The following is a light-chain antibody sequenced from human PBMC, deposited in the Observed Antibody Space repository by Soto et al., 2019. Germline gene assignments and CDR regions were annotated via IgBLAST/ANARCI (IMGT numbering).Light chain of an antibody. CDR3: QQYGSSSIT. CDR1: QSVSSSH. CDR2: AAS. J-gene: IGKJ5*01. V-gene: IGKV3-20*01. Sequence: EIVLTQSPGTLSLSPGERATLSCRASQSVSSSHLAWYQQKPGQAPRLLIYAASSGATGIPDRFSGSGSGTDFTLTISRLEPEAFAVYYCQQYGSSSITFGQGTRLEIK.